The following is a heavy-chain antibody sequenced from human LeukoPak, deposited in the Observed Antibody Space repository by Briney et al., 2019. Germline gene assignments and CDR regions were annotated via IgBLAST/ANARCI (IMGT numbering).Heavy chain of an antibody. CDR3: AKVRWDNSGWYYLDN. V-gene: IGHV3-23*01. CDR2: IPSGGGT. CDR1: GFTFSTYG. Sequence: GGSLRLSCAASGFTFSTYGMSWVRQAPGKGLQWVSTIPSGGGTYYADSVKGRFTISRDNSKNTLYLQMNSLTDEDTAVYYCAKVRWDNSGWYYLDNWGQGTLVTVSS. J-gene: IGHJ4*02. D-gene: IGHD6-19*01.